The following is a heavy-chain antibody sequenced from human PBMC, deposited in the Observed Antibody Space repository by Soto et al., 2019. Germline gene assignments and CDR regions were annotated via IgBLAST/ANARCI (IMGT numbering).Heavy chain of an antibody. V-gene: IGHV1-24*01. CDR3: ATDTKGLGASDP. D-gene: IGHD7-27*01. J-gene: IGHJ3*01. CDR1: VYTLTEIS. Sequence: ASVKVSCKVSVYTLTEISMHWVRQAPGKGLEWMGGFDPEEGDTIYAQKFQGRVTMTEDTSTDIAHMELRSLRSEDTAVYYCATDTKGLGASDPWGQGTMVTVSS. CDR2: FDPEEGDT.